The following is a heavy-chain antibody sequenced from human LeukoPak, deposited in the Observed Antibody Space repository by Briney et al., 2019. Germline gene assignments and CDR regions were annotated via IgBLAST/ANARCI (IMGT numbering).Heavy chain of an antibody. CDR2: INPSGGST. CDR3: ARDYYGSGVGFYYGMVV. V-gene: IGHV1-46*01. Sequence: ASVKVSCKASGYTFTSYYVHWVRQAPGQGLEWMGIINPSGGSTSYAQKFQGRVTMTRDTSTSTVYVELSSLRSEDTAVYYCARDYYGSGVGFYYGMVVWGQGTTVTVSS. CDR1: GYTFTSYY. J-gene: IGHJ6*02. D-gene: IGHD3-10*01.